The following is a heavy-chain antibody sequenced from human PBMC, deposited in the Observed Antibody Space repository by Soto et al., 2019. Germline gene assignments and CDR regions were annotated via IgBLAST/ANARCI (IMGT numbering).Heavy chain of an antibody. CDR3: AKGARRIAAQTPQGHLDY. J-gene: IGHJ4*02. D-gene: IGHD6-6*01. Sequence: GGSLRLSCAASGFSFRNYWMTWVRQAPGQGLEWVANMYQDGNDKNYVDSVKGRFAISRDNSKNSLYLQMNSLRAEDTAVYYCAKGARRIAAQTPQGHLDYWGQGTLVTVSS. CDR1: GFSFRNYW. V-gene: IGHV3-7*04. CDR2: MYQDGNDK.